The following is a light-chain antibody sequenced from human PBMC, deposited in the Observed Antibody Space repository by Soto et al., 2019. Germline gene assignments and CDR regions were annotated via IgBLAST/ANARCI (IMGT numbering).Light chain of an antibody. J-gene: IGKJ4*01. CDR3: QQYNSYSLT. CDR1: QSISTW. V-gene: IGKV1-5*01. Sequence: GARVAIPCLASQSISTWLAWYQKKPGKAPNLLIYDASSLESGVPSRFSGSGSGTEFTLTISSLQPDDFASYYCQQYNSYSLTFGGGTKVDIK. CDR2: DAS.